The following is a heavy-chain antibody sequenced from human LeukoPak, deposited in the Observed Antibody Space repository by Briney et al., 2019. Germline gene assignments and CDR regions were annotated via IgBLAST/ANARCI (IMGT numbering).Heavy chain of an antibody. V-gene: IGHV4-38-2*02. CDR1: GYSISSAYY. Sequence: SETLSLTCSVSGYSISSAYYWGWIRQPPGKGLEWIGTMYHSGSTNYNPSLKSRVTISVDKSKNQLSLKLSSVTAADTAVYYCARGSSSWHYFDYWGQGTLVTVSS. CDR3: ARGSSSWHYFDY. J-gene: IGHJ4*02. CDR2: MYHSGST. D-gene: IGHD6-13*01.